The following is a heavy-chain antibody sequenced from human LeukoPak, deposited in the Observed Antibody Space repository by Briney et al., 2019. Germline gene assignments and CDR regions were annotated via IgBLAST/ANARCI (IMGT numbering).Heavy chain of an antibody. CDR1: GGSISSYF. V-gene: IGHV4-59*01. CDR2: IYYSGST. D-gene: IGHD3-22*01. Sequence: SETLSLTCTVSGGSISSYFWNWIRQPPGKGLEWIGYIYYSGSTNYNPSLQSRVTISVDTSKNQFSLNLSSVTAADTAVYYCARKRDSSGFYPFDYWGQGALVSVSS. J-gene: IGHJ4*02. CDR3: ARKRDSSGFYPFDY.